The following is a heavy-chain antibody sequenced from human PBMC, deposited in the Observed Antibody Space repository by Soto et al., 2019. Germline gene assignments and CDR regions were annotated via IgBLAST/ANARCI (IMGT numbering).Heavy chain of an antibody. Sequence: ASVKFSCKASGYIFTYYCIHWVRPAPGQGLAWLGWISAYSGNTGYAQKFQGRVTMTRNTSISTAYMELSSLRSEDTAVYYCARADRSPSGSYPKYFDYWGQGTLVTVSS. CDR3: ARADRSPSGSYPKYFDY. CDR2: ISAYSGNT. V-gene: IGHV1-8*02. J-gene: IGHJ4*02. D-gene: IGHD1-26*01. CDR1: GYIFTYYC.